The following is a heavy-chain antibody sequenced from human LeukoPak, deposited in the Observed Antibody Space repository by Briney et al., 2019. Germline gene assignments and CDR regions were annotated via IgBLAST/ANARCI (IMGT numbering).Heavy chain of an antibody. Sequence: PGGSLRLSCAASGFTFSSYAMSWVRQAPGKGLEWVSAISGSGGSTYYADSVKGRFTISRDNSKNTLYLQMNSLRAEDTAVYYCAEEAYGWRYGSGSYAIQYFDYWGQGTLVTVSS. V-gene: IGHV3-23*01. CDR2: ISGSGGST. J-gene: IGHJ4*02. CDR3: AEEAYGWRYGSGSYAIQYFDY. D-gene: IGHD3-10*01. CDR1: GFTFSSYA.